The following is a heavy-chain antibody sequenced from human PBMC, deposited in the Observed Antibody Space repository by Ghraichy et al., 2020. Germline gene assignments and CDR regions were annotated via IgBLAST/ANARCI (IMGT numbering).Heavy chain of an antibody. Sequence: GGSPRLSCAASGFTFSSYWMHWVRQGPGMGLVWVSRLNTDGSNMHYADSVEGRFTISRDNAQNTVYLQMNSLRAEDTAVYFCARGRLGADRSTFNLWGQGTMVTVSS. J-gene: IGHJ3*01. CDR1: GFTFSSYW. CDR2: LNTDGSNM. CDR3: ARGRLGADRSTFNL. V-gene: IGHV3-74*01. D-gene: IGHD1-26*01.